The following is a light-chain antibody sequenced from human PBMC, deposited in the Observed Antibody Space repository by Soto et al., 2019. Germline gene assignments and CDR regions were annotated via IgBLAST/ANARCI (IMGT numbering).Light chain of an antibody. Sequence: QSALTKPASVSGSPGQSCTIFCTGTSSDVGGYNYVSWYQQHPGSAPKLMIYDVSSRPSGVSNRVSGSKSGNTASLTISGLQAEDEADYYCSSYTSSFKLAVFGSGTKLSVL. J-gene: IGLJ1*01. CDR2: DVS. CDR3: SSYTSSFKLAV. V-gene: IGLV2-14*03. CDR1: SSDVGGYNY.